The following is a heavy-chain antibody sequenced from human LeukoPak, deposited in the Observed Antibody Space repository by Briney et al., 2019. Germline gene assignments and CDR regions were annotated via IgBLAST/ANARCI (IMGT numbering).Heavy chain of an antibody. J-gene: IGHJ4*02. Sequence: GRSLRLSCAASGFTFSSYGMHWVRQAPGKGLEWVAVIWYDGSNKYYADSVKGRFTISRDSSENTLYLQMNSLKGEDTAVYYCARGAPPDSWGQGTLVTVSS. CDR1: GFTFSSYG. CDR2: IWYDGSNK. CDR3: ARGAPPDS. V-gene: IGHV3-33*01.